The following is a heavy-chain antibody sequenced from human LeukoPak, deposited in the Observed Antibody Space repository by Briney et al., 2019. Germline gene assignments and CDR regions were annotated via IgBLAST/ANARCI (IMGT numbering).Heavy chain of an antibody. CDR1: GFTFSTYA. CDR2: IGGGGSTT. V-gene: IGHV3-23*01. Sequence: GGSLRLSCAASGFTFSTYAMNWVRQAPAKGLEWVSTIGGGGSTTDYADSVKDRFTISRDNSKNTLYLQMNSLRAEDTAVYFCARGFLGGTDQYFDSWGQGTLVTVSS. J-gene: IGHJ4*02. CDR3: ARGFLGGTDQYFDS. D-gene: IGHD6-19*01.